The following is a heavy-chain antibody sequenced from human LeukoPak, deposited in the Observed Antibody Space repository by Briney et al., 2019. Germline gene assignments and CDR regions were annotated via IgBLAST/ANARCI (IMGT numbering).Heavy chain of an antibody. CDR1: GDTFTSYG. Sequence: ASVKVSCKASGDTFTSYGISWVRQAPGQGLEWMGWISAYNGNTNYAQKLQGRVTMTTDTSTSTAYMELRSLRSDDTAVYYCARAGRIGFWSGYTDYYYMDVWGKGTTVTVSS. J-gene: IGHJ6*03. CDR2: ISAYNGNT. D-gene: IGHD3-3*01. V-gene: IGHV1-18*01. CDR3: ARAGRIGFWSGYTDYYYMDV.